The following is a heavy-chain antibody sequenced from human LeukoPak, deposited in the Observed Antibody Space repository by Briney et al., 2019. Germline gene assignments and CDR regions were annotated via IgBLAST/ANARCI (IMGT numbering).Heavy chain of an antibody. J-gene: IGHJ6*02. D-gene: IGHD1-1*01. CDR3: ARDARVEMGNDYYYGMDV. V-gene: IGHV1-69*04. Sequence: GASVTVSCKASGGTFISYAISWVRPAPGQGREWMGRIIPILGIANYAQKFQGRVTITAGKSTSTAYMELSSLRSEDTAVYYCARDARVEMGNDYYYGMDVWGQGTTVTVSS. CDR2: IIPILGIA. CDR1: GGTFISYA.